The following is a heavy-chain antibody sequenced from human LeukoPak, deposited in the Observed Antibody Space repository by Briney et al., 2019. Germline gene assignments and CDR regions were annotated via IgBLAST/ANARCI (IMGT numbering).Heavy chain of an antibody. CDR3: AKGGYYDSSGYY. CDR2: ISGSGGST. V-gene: IGHV3-23*01. J-gene: IGHJ4*02. Sequence: PGGSLRLSCAASGCTFSSYAMSWVRQAPGKGLECVSVISGSGGSTYYADSVKGRFTISRDNSKNTLYLQMNSLRAEDTAVYYCAKGGYYDSSGYYWGQGTLVTVSS. CDR1: GCTFSSYA. D-gene: IGHD3-22*01.